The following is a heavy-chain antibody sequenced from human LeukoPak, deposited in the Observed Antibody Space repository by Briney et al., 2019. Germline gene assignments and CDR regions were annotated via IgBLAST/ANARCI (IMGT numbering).Heavy chain of an antibody. D-gene: IGHD1-26*01. CDR2: ISGSGDNT. Sequence: GGSLRLSCAASGFTFSSYGMHWVRQEPGRGLEWVSAISGSGDNTYYADSVKGRITISRDNSKNTLYLQMNSLRAEDTAVYYCAKDRASGNYNGYFDYWGQGTLVTVSS. J-gene: IGHJ4*02. CDR1: GFTFSSYG. V-gene: IGHV3-23*01. CDR3: AKDRASGNYNGYFDY.